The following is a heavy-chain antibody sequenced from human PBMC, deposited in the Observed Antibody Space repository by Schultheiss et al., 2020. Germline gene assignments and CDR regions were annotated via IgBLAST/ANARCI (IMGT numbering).Heavy chain of an antibody. D-gene: IGHD6-13*01. Sequence: LRLSCAASGGSISSGGYYWSWIRQHPGKGLEWIGSTSNIESTYYNPSLKSRVTISVDTSKNQFSLKLSSVTAADTAVYYCAREIAAAGSVNWFDPWGQGTLVTVSS. CDR3: AREIAAAGSVNWFDP. V-gene: IGHV4-31*02. CDR1: GGSISSGGYY. J-gene: IGHJ5*02. CDR2: TSNIEST.